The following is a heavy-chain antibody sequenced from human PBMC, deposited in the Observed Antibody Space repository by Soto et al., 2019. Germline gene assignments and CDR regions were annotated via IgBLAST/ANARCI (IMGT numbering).Heavy chain of an antibody. CDR1: GGSINSGGYY. Sequence: QVQLQESGPGLVKPSQTLSLICTVSGGSINSGGYYWNWIRQHPGKGLEWIGYIFYSGSTYYNPYRMSRVTISADTSENQFSLNLSSVTAADTAVYFCARGYLQSGYSSSWVFDYWGQGTLVNVSS. J-gene: IGHJ4*02. CDR3: ARGYLQSGYSSSWVFDY. V-gene: IGHV4-31*03. CDR2: IFYSGST. D-gene: IGHD6-13*01.